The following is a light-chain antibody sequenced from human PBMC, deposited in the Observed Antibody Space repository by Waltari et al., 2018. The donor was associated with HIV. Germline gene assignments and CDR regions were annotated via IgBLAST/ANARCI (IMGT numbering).Light chain of an antibody. CDR2: GNS. J-gene: IGLJ2*01. Sequence: QSELTQPPSVSAAPGQRVTISCTGSSSNIGAGYDVHWCQQVPGRAPKVVIYGNSNRPSGVPDRFSGSKSGSSASLVITGLQSEDEADYYCQSYDSNLSGLFGGGTKVTVL. CDR3: QSYDSNLSGL. V-gene: IGLV1-40*01. CDR1: SSNIGAGYD.